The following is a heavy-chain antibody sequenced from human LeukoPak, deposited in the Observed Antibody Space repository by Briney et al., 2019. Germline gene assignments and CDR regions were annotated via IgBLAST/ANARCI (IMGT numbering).Heavy chain of an antibody. J-gene: IGHJ4*02. CDR2: IYYSGST. CDR1: GGSISSSSYY. D-gene: IGHD6-19*01. CDR3: ARIDRAVAGTIDY. Sequence: SETLSLTCTVSGGSISSSSYYWGWIRQPPGKGLEWIGSIYYSGSTYYNPSPKSRVTISVDTSKNQFSLKLSSVTAADTAVYYCARIDRAVAGTIDYWGQGTLVTVSS. V-gene: IGHV4-39*01.